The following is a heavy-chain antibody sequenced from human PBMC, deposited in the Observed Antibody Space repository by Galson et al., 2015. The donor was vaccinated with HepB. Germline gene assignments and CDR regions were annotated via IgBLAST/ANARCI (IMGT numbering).Heavy chain of an antibody. V-gene: IGHV1-18*01. D-gene: IGHD2-2*01. J-gene: IGHJ2*01. CDR1: GYTFTSYG. CDR2: ISAYNGNT. CDR3: AREHCSSTSCYYNDWYFDL. Sequence: SCKASGYTFTSYGLSWVRQAPGQGLEWMGWISAYNGNTNYAQKLQGRVTMTTDTSTSTAYMELRSLRSDDTAVYYCAREHCSSTSCYYNDWYFDLWGRGTLVTVSS.